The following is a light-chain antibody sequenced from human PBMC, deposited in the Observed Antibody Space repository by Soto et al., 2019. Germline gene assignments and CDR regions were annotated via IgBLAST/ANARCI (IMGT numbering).Light chain of an antibody. V-gene: IGKV3-20*01. J-gene: IGKJ1*01. Sequence: EIVLTQSPGTLSLSPGERATLSCRASQSVSSSYLAWYQQKLGQAPRLLIYGASRRATGIPDRFSGSGSGTDFPLTIRRLEPEDFAVYYWQHYGSSPWTFGQGTQVEIK. CDR1: QSVSSSY. CDR2: GAS. CDR3: QHYGSSPWT.